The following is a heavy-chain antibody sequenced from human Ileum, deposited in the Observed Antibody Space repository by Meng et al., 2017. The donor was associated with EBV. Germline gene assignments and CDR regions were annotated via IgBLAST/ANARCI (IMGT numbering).Heavy chain of an antibody. D-gene: IGHD3-9*01. J-gene: IGHJ5*02. CDR3: AYYFVGRGGPGS. V-gene: IGHV4-61*03. CDR2: MYDSENA. CDR1: CGPVSSNDTH. Sequence: QPRESGPCRVKPSEPLSPTCSFSCGPVSSNDTHWRWIRQPPGKGRELIGCMYDSENAKYNPSLTSRVTISIDTTRNHFVLKLTSVTAADTAVYYLAYYFVGRGGPGSWGQGTLVTVSS.